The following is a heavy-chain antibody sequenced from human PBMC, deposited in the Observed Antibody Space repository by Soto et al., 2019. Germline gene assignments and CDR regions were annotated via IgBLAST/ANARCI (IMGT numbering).Heavy chain of an antibody. CDR2: ISSSSIYT. J-gene: IGHJ6*03. D-gene: IGHD5-12*01. CDR3: ARIFSGYNRDYYYYYMDV. CDR1: GFIFSSYS. V-gene: IGHV3-21*01. Sequence: GGSLRLSCAASGFIFSSYSMNWVRQAPGKGLEWVSSISSSSIYTYYADSVKGRFTFSRENAKNSLYLHMNSLRAEDTAVYYCARIFSGYNRDYYYYYMDVWGKGTTVTVSS.